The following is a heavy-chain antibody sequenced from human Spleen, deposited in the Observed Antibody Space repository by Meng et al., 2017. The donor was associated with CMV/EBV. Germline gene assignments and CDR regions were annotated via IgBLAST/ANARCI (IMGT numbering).Heavy chain of an antibody. CDR1: GFTFSSYE. J-gene: IGHJ4*02. CDR3: ASIGIYTYGLDY. CDR2: IKQDGSEK. Sequence: GESLKISCAASGFTFSSYEMTWVRQAPGKGLEWVANIKQDGSEKNYVDSVKGRFTISRDNAKNSLYLQMNSLRAEDTAVYYCASIGIYTYGLDYWGQGTLVTVSS. V-gene: IGHV3-7*01. D-gene: IGHD5-18*01.